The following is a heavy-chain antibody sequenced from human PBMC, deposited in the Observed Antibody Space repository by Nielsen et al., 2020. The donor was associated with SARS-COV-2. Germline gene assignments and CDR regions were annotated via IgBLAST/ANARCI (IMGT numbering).Heavy chain of an antibody. V-gene: IGHV1-46*01. J-gene: IGHJ3*02. CDR3: ARGGRIHLYLLAFDI. Sequence: ASVKVSCKASGYTFTSYYMHWVRQAPGQGLEWMGIINPSGGSTSYAQKFQGRVTMTRDTSTSTVYMELSSLRSEDTAVYYCARGGRIHLYLLAFDIWGQGTMVTVSS. D-gene: IGHD5-18*01. CDR1: GYTFTSYY. CDR2: INPSGGST.